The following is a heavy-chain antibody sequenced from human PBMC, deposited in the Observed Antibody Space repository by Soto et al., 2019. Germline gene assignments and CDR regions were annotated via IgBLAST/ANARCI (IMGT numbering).Heavy chain of an antibody. D-gene: IGHD3-10*01. V-gene: IGHV1-2*02. CDR3: ATTGNYGSGTSFRVDY. J-gene: IGHJ4*02. CDR2: INPKSGGT. Sequence: ASVKVSCKASGYTFTGYYVHWVRQAPGQGLEWMGWINPKSGGTIYPQKFQGRVNMTRDTSISTAYMELSSLRFDDTAVSYCATTGNYGSGTSFRVDYWGQGTLVTVSS. CDR1: GYTFTGYY.